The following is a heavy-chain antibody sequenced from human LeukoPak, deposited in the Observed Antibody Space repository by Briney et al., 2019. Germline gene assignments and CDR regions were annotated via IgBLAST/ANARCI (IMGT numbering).Heavy chain of an antibody. Sequence: PGGSLRLSCAASGFTFSSYAMSWVRQAPGKGLEWVSAISGSGDGTFYTDSVKGRFTISRDNSKNTLYLQMNSLRREDTAVFSCARERSSGSYYDHWGQGTLVTVSS. CDR2: ISGSGDGT. V-gene: IGHV3-23*01. CDR1: GFTFSSYA. CDR3: ARERSSGSYYDH. D-gene: IGHD1-26*01. J-gene: IGHJ4*02.